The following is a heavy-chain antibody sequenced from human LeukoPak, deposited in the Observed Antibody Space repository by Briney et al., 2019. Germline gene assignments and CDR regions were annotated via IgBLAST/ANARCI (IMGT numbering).Heavy chain of an antibody. Sequence: GGSLRLSCAASGFTFSSYAMHWVRQAPGKGLEWVAVISYDGSNKYYADSVKGRFTISRDNSKNTLYLQMNSLRAEDTAVYYCARDKDSGLYYYYGMDVWGQGTTVTVSS. J-gene: IGHJ6*02. CDR3: ARDKDSGLYYYYGMDV. CDR1: GFTFSSYA. V-gene: IGHV3-30-3*01. CDR2: ISYDGSNK. D-gene: IGHD3-10*01.